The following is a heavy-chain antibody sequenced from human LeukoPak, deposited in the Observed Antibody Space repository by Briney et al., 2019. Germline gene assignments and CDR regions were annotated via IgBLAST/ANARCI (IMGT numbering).Heavy chain of an antibody. CDR2: ISGSGGST. CDR3: AKDSSLWFGELLGYMDV. CDR1: GFTFSSYA. V-gene: IGHV3-23*01. J-gene: IGHJ6*03. D-gene: IGHD3-10*01. Sequence: GGSLRLSCAASGFTFSSYAMSWVRQAPGKGLEWVSAISGSGGSTYYADSVKGRFTISRDNSKNTLYLQMNSLRAEDTAVYYCAKDSSLWFGELLGYMDVWGKGTTVTISS.